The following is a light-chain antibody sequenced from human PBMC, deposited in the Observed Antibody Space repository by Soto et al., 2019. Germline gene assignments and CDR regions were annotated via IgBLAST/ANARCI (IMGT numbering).Light chain of an antibody. CDR2: DAS. J-gene: IGKJ1*01. Sequence: EIVLTQSPATLSLSPGERATLSCRASQSVSRYLAWYQQKPGQAPRLLIYDASNRAPGLPARFRGRGSGPAFTLTISRLEPEDFAVYYCQQYGSSPRTFGQGTKVDIK. CDR1: QSVSRY. CDR3: QQYGSSPRT. V-gene: IGKV3-20*01.